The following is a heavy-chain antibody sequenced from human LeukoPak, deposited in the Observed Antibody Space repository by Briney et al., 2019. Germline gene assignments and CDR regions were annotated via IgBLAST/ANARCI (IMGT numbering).Heavy chain of an antibody. CDR3: ARYGDKNAVAGTGDLDY. J-gene: IGHJ4*02. CDR1: GFTFSSYW. D-gene: IGHD6-19*01. CDR2: INSDGSST. Sequence: GGSLRLSCAASGFTFSSYWMHWVRQAPGKGLVWVSRINSDGSSTSYADSVKGRFTISRDNAKNTLYLQMNSLRAEDTAVYYCARYGDKNAVAGTGDLDYWGQGTLVTVSS. V-gene: IGHV3-74*01.